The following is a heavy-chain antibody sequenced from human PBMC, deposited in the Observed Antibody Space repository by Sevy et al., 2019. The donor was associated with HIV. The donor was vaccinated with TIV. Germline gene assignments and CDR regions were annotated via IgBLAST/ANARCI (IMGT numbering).Heavy chain of an antibody. J-gene: IGHJ4*02. V-gene: IGHV1-24*01. CDR1: GYTLSDLS. Sequence: APVKVSCKVSGYTLSDLSMYWVRQAPGKGLEWMGGFDPEDGETIYAQKFQGRVTMTEDTSTDKAYMELSSLRSEDTAVYYCATLEYFYDTSGYSSGDYWGQGTLVTVSS. CDR2: FDPEDGET. CDR3: ATLEYFYDTSGYSSGDY. D-gene: IGHD3-22*01.